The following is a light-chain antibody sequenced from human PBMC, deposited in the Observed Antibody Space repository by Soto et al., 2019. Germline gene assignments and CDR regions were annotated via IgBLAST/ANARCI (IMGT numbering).Light chain of an antibody. V-gene: IGKV3-20*01. CDR3: QQYGSSPGT. CDR1: NCIRDNY. J-gene: IGKJ1*01. Sequence: IVFTQSAGPVLLLPGKRATHSYSVSNCIRDNYLAWYQQKPGQPPSFLLFGTSRRASGIPDRFTGSGSGTDFALTISRVEAQDVAVYFCQQYGSSPGTFGQGTKVDIK. CDR2: GTS.